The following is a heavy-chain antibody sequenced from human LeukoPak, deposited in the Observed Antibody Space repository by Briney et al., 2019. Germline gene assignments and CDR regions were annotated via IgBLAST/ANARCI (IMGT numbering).Heavy chain of an antibody. CDR3: ARLRHDCSGGSCYYYYYYMDV. Sequence: SETLSLTCTVSGGSISSYYWSWIRQPPGKGLEWIGYIYTSGSTNYNPSLKSRVTISVDTSKNQFSLKLSSVTAADTAVYYRARLRHDCSGGSCYYYYYYMDVWGKGTTVTVSS. D-gene: IGHD2-15*01. V-gene: IGHV4-4*09. J-gene: IGHJ6*03. CDR1: GGSISSYY. CDR2: IYTSGST.